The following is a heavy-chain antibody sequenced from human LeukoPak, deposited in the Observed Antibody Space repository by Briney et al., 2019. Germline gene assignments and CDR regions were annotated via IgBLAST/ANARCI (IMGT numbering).Heavy chain of an antibody. CDR1: GGSISSISW. V-gene: IGHV4-4*02. J-gene: IGHJ4*02. CDR2: IYHSGFT. Sequence: SGTLSLTCAVSGGSISSISWWSWVRQPPGKGLEWIGEIYHSGFTNYNPSLKSRVTISVDKSNDQFSLRLTSVTAADTAVYYCARGASSSWYVDYWGQGTLVTVSS. D-gene: IGHD6-13*01. CDR3: ARGASSSWYVDY.